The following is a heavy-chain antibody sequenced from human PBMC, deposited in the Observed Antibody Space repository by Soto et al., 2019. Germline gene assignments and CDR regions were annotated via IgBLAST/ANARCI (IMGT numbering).Heavy chain of an antibody. CDR3: AREGGSYDSGGYLIRGAFDI. CDR2: IYFRGNT. V-gene: IGHV4-31*03. J-gene: IGHJ3*02. CDR1: GDSISRIDYY. Sequence: SETLSLTCSVSGDSISRIDYYWTWIRQHPEKGLEWIGNIYFRGNTYYSPSLESRLTISVDASKNQFSLKLTSVTAADTAVYYCAREGGSYDSGGYLIRGAFDIWGQGTMVTVSS. D-gene: IGHD3-22*01.